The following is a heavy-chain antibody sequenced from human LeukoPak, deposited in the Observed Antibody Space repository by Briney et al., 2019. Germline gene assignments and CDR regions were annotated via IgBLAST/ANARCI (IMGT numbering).Heavy chain of an antibody. CDR2: INPSGGST. J-gene: IGHJ5*02. Sequence: EASVKVSCKASGYTFTSDYIHWVRQAPGQGLEWMGIINPSGGSTSYAQKFQGRVTMTRDTSTSTVYMELSSLTSDDTAVYYCARARRLEGYCSSITCLVPYNWFDPWGQGTLVTVSS. CDR1: GYTFTSDY. V-gene: IGHV1-46*03. D-gene: IGHD2-2*01. CDR3: ARARRLEGYCSSITCLVPYNWFDP.